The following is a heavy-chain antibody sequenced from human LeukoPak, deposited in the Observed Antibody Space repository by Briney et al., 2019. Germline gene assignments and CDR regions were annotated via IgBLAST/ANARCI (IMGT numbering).Heavy chain of an antibody. CDR1: GYTFTSYD. CDR3: ARDPLGLYSSSSDY. CDR2: MNPNSGNT. Sequence: ASVKVSCKASGYTFTSYDINWVRQATGQGLEWMGWMNPNSGNTGYAQKFQGRVTITRNTSISTAYMELSSLRSEDTAVYYCARDPLGLYSSSSDYWGQGTLVTVSS. V-gene: IGHV1-8*03. J-gene: IGHJ4*02. D-gene: IGHD6-6*01.